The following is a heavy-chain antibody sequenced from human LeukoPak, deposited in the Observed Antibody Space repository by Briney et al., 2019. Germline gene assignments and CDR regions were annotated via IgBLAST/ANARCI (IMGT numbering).Heavy chain of an antibody. CDR1: GYTFTGYY. D-gene: IGHD3-10*01. J-gene: IGHJ4*02. Sequence: AASVKVSCKASGYTFTGYYMHWVRQAPGQGLEWMGWINPNSGGTNYAQKFQGRVTMTRDTSISTAYMELSRLRSDDTAVYYCARARLVRGAPCDYWGQGTLVTVSS. V-gene: IGHV1-2*02. CDR2: INPNSGGT. CDR3: ARARLVRGAPCDY.